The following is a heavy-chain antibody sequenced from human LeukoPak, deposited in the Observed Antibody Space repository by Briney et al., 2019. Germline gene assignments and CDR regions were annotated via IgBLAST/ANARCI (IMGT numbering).Heavy chain of an antibody. Sequence: GESLKISCKGSGYSFTSYWIGWVRQMPGKGLEWMGIIYPGDSDTRYSPSFQGQVTISADKSISTAYLQWRSLKASDTAMYYCARPHCSRTSCRSDGYYFDYWGQGTLVTVSS. V-gene: IGHV5-51*01. CDR1: GYSFTSYW. D-gene: IGHD2-2*01. J-gene: IGHJ4*02. CDR2: IYPGDSDT. CDR3: ARPHCSRTSCRSDGYYFDY.